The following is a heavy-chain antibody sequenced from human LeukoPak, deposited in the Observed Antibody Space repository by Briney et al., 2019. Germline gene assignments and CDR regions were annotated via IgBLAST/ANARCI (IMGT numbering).Heavy chain of an antibody. CDR2: IYYSGST. Sequence: PSETLSLTCTVSGGSISSSSYYWGWIRQPPGTGLEWIGSIYYSGSTYYNPSLKSRVTISVDTSKNQFSLKLSSVTAADTAVYYCASRLEMATILYDYWGQGTLVTVSS. J-gene: IGHJ4*02. D-gene: IGHD5-24*01. CDR3: ASRLEMATILYDY. CDR1: GGSISSSSYY. V-gene: IGHV4-39*01.